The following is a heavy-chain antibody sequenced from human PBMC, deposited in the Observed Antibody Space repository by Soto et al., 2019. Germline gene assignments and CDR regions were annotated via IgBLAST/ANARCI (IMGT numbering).Heavy chain of an antibody. CDR1: GFTFTSSA. J-gene: IGHJ3*02. CDR2: IVVGSGNT. D-gene: IGHD5-12*01. Sequence: SVKVSCKASGFTFTSSAVQWVRQARGQRLEWIGWIVVGSGNTNYAQKFQERVTITRDMSTSTAYMELSSLRSEDTAVYYCAAAPVDIGAFDIWGQGTMVTVSS. CDR3: AAAPVDIGAFDI. V-gene: IGHV1-58*01.